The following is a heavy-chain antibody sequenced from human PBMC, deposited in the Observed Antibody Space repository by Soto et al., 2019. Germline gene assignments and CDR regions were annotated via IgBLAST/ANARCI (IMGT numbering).Heavy chain of an antibody. J-gene: IGHJ4*02. V-gene: IGHV3-7*01. CDR3: ARDWDS. Sequence: EAQLVESGGGLVQPGGSLRLSCAASGLTISRKWMSWVRQAPGKGLEWVANIKEDGSEKKYVDSVKGRFTISRDNAKNSLYLQMNSLRVEDTAVCYCARDWDSWGQGTLVTVSS. CDR2: IKEDGSEK. CDR1: GLTISRKW.